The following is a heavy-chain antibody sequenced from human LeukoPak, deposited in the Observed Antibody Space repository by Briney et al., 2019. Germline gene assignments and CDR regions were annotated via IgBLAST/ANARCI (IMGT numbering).Heavy chain of an antibody. D-gene: IGHD5-18*01. Sequence: SETLSLTCAVYGGSFSGYYWSWIRQSPGKGLEWIGEINHSGSTNYNPSLKSRVTISVDTSKNQFSLKLSSVTAADTAVYYCARRPSKRGYSYGYPRWFDPWGQGTLVTVSS. CDR2: INHSGST. V-gene: IGHV4-34*01. CDR3: ARRPSKRGYSYGYPRWFDP. J-gene: IGHJ5*02. CDR1: GGSFSGYY.